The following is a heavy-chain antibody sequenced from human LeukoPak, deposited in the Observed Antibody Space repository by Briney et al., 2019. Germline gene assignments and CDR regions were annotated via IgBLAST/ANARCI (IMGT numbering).Heavy chain of an antibody. CDR2: IYYSGST. Sequence: SETLSLTCTVSGGSISSGGYYWSWIRQHPGKGLERIGYIYYSGSTYYNPSLKSRVTISVDTSKNQFSLKLSSVTAADTAVYYCARVSRSSLWFDPWGQGTLVTVSS. V-gene: IGHV4-31*03. J-gene: IGHJ5*02. CDR3: ARVSRSSLWFDP. CDR1: GGSISSGGYY. D-gene: IGHD2-2*01.